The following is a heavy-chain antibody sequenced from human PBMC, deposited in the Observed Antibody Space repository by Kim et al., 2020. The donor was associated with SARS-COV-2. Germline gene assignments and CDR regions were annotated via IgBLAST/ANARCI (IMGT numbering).Heavy chain of an antibody. CDR1: GGTFSSYA. D-gene: IGHD6-19*01. Sequence: SVKVSCKASGGTFSSYAISWVRQAPGQGLEWMGGIIPIFGTPNYAQKFQGRVTITADASTSTAYMELSSLRSEDTAVYYCARFTSSLTFDYWGQGTLVTVSS. CDR2: IIPIFGTP. CDR3: ARFTSSLTFDY. J-gene: IGHJ4*02. V-gene: IGHV1-69*13.